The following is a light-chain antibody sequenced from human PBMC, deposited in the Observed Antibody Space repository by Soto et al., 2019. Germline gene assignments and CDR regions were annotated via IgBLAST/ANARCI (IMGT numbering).Light chain of an antibody. CDR1: SSNIGAGYD. J-gene: IGLJ1*01. V-gene: IGLV1-40*01. CDR3: QSYASSLSGFYV. CDR2: VNS. Sequence: QSVLTQPPSVSGAPGQRVTISCTGSSSNIGAGYDVHWYQQLPGTAPKLLIYVNSNRPSGVPDRFSGSKSGTSASLAITGLQAEDEADYYCQSYASSLSGFYVFGTGTKLTVL.